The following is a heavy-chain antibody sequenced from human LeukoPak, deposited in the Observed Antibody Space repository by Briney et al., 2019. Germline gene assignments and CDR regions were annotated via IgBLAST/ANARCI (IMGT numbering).Heavy chain of an antibody. CDR3: ATVYSYGYFIDY. J-gene: IGHJ4*02. V-gene: IGHV3-23*01. CDR1: GFSFNSYT. Sequence: GGSLRLSCAASGFSFNSYTMNWVRQAPGKGLEWVSAISGSGGSTYYADSVKGRFTISRDNSKNTLYLQMNSLRAEDTAVYYCATVYSYGYFIDYWGQGTLVTVSS. CDR2: ISGSGGST. D-gene: IGHD5-18*01.